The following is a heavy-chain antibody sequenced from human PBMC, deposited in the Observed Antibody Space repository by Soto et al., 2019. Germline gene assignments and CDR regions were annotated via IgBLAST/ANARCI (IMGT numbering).Heavy chain of an antibody. Sequence: TLSLTCTVSGGSISSYYWSWIRQPPGKGLEWIGYIYYSGSTNYNPSLKSRVTISVDTSKNQFSLKLSSVTAADTAVYYCARVTWIQSYYYSYGMDVWGQGTTVTVSS. V-gene: IGHV4-59*01. CDR2: IYYSGST. CDR1: GGSISSYY. CDR3: ARVTWIQSYYYSYGMDV. D-gene: IGHD5-18*01. J-gene: IGHJ6*02.